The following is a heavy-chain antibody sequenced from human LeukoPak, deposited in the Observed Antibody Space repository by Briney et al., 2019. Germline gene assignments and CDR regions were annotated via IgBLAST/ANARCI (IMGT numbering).Heavy chain of an antibody. J-gene: IGHJ4*02. CDR2: ISGYADGT. Sequence: GGSLRLSCAASGFTFSSYAMSWVRQAPGKGLEWVSFISGYADGTYYADSVKGRFTISRDNSKNTLYLQMSSLRAEDTAVYYCARFIGYCDSTTCRPYYLDYWGQGTLVTVSP. CDR1: GFTFSSYA. D-gene: IGHD2-2*01. CDR3: ARFIGYCDSTTCRPYYLDY. V-gene: IGHV3-23*01.